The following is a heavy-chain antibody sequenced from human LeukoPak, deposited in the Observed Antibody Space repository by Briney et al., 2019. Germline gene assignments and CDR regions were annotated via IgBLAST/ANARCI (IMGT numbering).Heavy chain of an antibody. D-gene: IGHD2-2*01. CDR2: ISSSSSYI. J-gene: IGHJ6*03. CDR3: ARGTRRHCSSTSCYYYYYMDV. Sequence: PGGSLRLSCAASGFTFSSDAMSWVRQAPGKGLEWVSSISSSSSYIYYADSVKGRFTISRDNAKNSLHLQMNSLRAEDTAVYYCARGTRRHCSSTSCYYYYYMDVWGKGTTVTVSS. CDR1: GFTFSSDA. V-gene: IGHV3-21*01.